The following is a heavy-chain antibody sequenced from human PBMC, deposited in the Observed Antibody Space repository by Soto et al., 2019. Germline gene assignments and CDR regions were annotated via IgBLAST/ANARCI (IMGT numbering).Heavy chain of an antibody. CDR2: INPNGGST. J-gene: IGHJ3*02. CDR3: ARGPGARPGGGGTEPLDI. CDR1: GYSFTSQY. D-gene: IGHD3-16*01. V-gene: IGHV1-46*03. Sequence: QVQLVQSGAEVEKPGASVKISCKASGYSFTSQYVHWVRQAPGQGLEWMGIINPNGGSTTYAQKFQGRGTMARGTATGPVHMGVGSLASGDTAGFYRARGPGARPGGGGTEPLDIWGQGTMVTVAS.